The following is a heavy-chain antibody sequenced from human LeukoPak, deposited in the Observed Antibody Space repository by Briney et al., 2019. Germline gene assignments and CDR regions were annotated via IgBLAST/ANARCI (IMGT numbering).Heavy chain of an antibody. V-gene: IGHV1-8*01. CDR1: GYTFTSYD. J-gene: IGHJ5*02. Sequence: ASVKVSSKASGYTFTSYDINWVRQAPGQGLEWMGWMNPTSGHTGYVQKFQGSITMTRDTSVSTAYMELNSLTSEDTAVYYCARSPVGVRKKHDLWGQGTLVIVSS. CDR3: ARSPVGVRKKHDL. D-gene: IGHD3-10*01. CDR2: MNPTSGHT.